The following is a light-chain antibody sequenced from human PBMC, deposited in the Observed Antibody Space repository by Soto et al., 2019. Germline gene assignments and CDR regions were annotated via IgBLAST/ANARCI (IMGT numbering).Light chain of an antibody. V-gene: IGKV3-20*01. CDR1: QSASSTY. CDR3: EQYGSSPQT. Sequence: EIVLTQSPGTLSLSPGDRATLSCRASQSASSTYLAWYQQKPGQAPRLLIYDAFSWATGIPDRFSGSGSGTDFTLTIRRLEPEDFAVYYCEQYGSSPQTFGQGTKVEI. J-gene: IGKJ1*01. CDR2: DAF.